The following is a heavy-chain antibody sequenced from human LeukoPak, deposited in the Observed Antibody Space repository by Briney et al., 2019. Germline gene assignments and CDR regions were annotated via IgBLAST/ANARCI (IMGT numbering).Heavy chain of an antibody. CDR1: GFTFSSYE. CDR2: ISSSGSTI. V-gene: IGHV3-48*03. J-gene: IGHJ4*02. Sequence: GGSLRLSCAASGFTFSSYEMNWVRQAPGKGLEWVSYISSSGSTIYYADSVKGRFTISRDNAKNSLYLQMNSLRAEDTAVYYCARGSTYYDILTGYSPGYFDYWGQGTLVTVSS. D-gene: IGHD3-9*01. CDR3: ARGSTYYDILTGYSPGYFDY.